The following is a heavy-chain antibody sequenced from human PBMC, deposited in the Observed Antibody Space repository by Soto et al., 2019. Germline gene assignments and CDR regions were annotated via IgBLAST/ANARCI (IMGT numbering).Heavy chain of an antibody. V-gene: IGHV1-2*04. J-gene: IGHJ4*02. Sequence: GASVKVSCKASGYTFTGYYMHWVRQAPGQGLEWMGWINPNSGGTNYAQKFQGWVTMTRDTSISTAYMELSRLRSDDTAVYYCARARSSGYYLYYFDYWGQGTLVTVSS. CDR1: GYTFTGYY. D-gene: IGHD3-22*01. CDR2: INPNSGGT. CDR3: ARARSSGYYLYYFDY.